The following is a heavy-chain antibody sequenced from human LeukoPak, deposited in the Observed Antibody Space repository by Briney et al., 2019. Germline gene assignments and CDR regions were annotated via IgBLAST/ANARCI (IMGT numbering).Heavy chain of an antibody. V-gene: IGHV3-21*01. CDR3: ARKLGKWERLSPFGY. J-gene: IGHJ4*02. CDR1: GFTFNIYS. Sequence: GGSLRLSCAASGFTFNIYSMNWVRQAPGKGLEWVSSISSSSDYIYYADSVKGRFTISRDNARNSLYLQMNSLRAEDTAVYYCARKLGKWERLSPFGYWGQGTLATVSS. CDR2: ISSSSDYI. D-gene: IGHD1-26*01.